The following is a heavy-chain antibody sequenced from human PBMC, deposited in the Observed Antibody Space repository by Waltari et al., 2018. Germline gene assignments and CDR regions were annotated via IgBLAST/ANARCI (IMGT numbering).Heavy chain of an antibody. CDR2: IYSGGST. Sequence: EVQLVESGGGLIQPGGSLRLSCAASGFTVSSNYMSWVRQAPGTGLELVSFIYSGGSTYHSDSVKGRFTISRDNSKNTLYLQMNSLRAEDTAVYYCARVGIVGATYYGMDVWGQGTTVTVSS. V-gene: IGHV3-53*01. CDR1: GFTVSSNY. J-gene: IGHJ6*02. D-gene: IGHD1-26*01. CDR3: ARVGIVGATYYGMDV.